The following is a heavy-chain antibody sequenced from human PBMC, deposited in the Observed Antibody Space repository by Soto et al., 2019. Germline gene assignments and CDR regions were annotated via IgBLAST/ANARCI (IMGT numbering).Heavy chain of an antibody. CDR1: GFTFSSYR. D-gene: IGHD3-10*01. Sequence: SLRLSCAASGFTFSSYRIHWVRQAPGKGLAWVAVISDDGSNKYYADSVKGRFTISRDNSKNTLYLQMSSLRAEDTALSYCAKDREGSYGSGGAFDIWGQGTMVTVSS. CDR2: ISDDGSNK. CDR3: AKDREGSYGSGGAFDI. J-gene: IGHJ3*02. V-gene: IGHV3-30*18.